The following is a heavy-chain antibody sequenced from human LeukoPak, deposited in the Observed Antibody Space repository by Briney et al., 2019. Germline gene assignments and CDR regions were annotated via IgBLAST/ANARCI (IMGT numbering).Heavy chain of an antibody. CDR1: GGSISSGGYY. V-gene: IGHV4-30-2*01. D-gene: IGHD6-13*01. CDR2: IYHSGST. CDR3: ASGFFSSSWYVQNY. Sequence: PSQTLSLTCTVSGGSISSGGYYWSWIRQPPGKGLEWIGYIYHSGSTYYNPSLKSRVTISVDRSKNQFSLKLSSVTAADTAVYYCASGFFSSSWYVQNYWGQGTLVTVSS. J-gene: IGHJ4*02.